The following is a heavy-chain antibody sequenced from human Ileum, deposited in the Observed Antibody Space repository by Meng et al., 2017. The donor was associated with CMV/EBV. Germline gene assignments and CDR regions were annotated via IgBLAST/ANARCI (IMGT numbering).Heavy chain of an antibody. CDR3: ATDRAIIPSRPGAFDI. CDR2: ITSGPSYV. D-gene: IGHD6-6*01. J-gene: IGHJ3*02. CDR1: GFNFSASN. V-gene: IGHV3-21*01. Sequence: GGSLRPSCEASGFNFSASNMNWVRRAPGKGLEWVSSITSGPSYVYYADSVKGRFTISRDNTKNSLYLQMNSLGAEDTAVYYCATDRAIIPSRPGAFDIWGQGAKVTVSS.